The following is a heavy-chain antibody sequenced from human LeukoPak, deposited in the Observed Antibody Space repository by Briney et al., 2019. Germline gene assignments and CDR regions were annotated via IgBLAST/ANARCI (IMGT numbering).Heavy chain of an antibody. D-gene: IGHD3-22*01. J-gene: IGHJ6*02. CDR3: ARAYHYYDSSGYGYNYYYGMDV. Sequence: GRSLRLSCAASGFTFSSYAMHWVRQAPGKGLEWVAVISYDGSNKYYADSVKGRFTVSRDNSKNTLYLQMNSLRAEDTAVYYCARAYHYYDSSGYGYNYYYGMDVRGQGTTVTVSS. V-gene: IGHV3-30-3*01. CDR2: ISYDGSNK. CDR1: GFTFSSYA.